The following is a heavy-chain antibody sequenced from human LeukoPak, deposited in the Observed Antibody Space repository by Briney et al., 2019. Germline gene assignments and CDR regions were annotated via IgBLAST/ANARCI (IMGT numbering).Heavy chain of an antibody. CDR1: GGTFSSYA. J-gene: IGHJ4*02. Sequence: ASVKVSCKASGGTFSSYAISWVRQAPGQGLEWMGRIIPILGIANYAQKFQGRVTITADKSTSTAYMELSSLRSEDTAVYYCAGAFFRDSSGYYVFDYWGQGTLVTVSS. CDR2: IIPILGIA. V-gene: IGHV1-69*04. D-gene: IGHD3-22*01. CDR3: AGAFFRDSSGYYVFDY.